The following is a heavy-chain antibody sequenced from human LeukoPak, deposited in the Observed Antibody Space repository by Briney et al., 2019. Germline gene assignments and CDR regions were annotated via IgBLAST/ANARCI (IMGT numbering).Heavy chain of an antibody. CDR1: GYTFTTYA. V-gene: IGHV7-4-1*02. D-gene: IGHD6-19*01. CDR3: ARGGSSGWYVWLSASGYNWFDP. Sequence: ASVKVSCKASGYTFTTYAMNWVRQAPGQGLEWMGWINTNTGNPTYAQGFTGRFVFSLDTSVSTAYLQISSLKAEDTAVYYCARGGSSGWYVWLSASGYNWFDPWGQGTLVTVSS. J-gene: IGHJ5*02. CDR2: INTNTGNP.